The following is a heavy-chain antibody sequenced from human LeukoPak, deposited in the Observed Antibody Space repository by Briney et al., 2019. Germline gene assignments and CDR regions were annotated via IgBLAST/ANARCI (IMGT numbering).Heavy chain of an antibody. D-gene: IGHD2-2*01. V-gene: IGHV1-69*13. CDR3: AAVVPAVMGYFDY. J-gene: IGHJ4*02. CDR2: IIPIFGTA. Sequence: SVKVSCKASGGTFSSYALSWARQAPGQGLEWMGGIIPIFGTANYAQKFQGRVTITADESTSTAYMELSSLRSEDTAVYYCAAVVPAVMGYFDYWGQGTLVTVSS. CDR1: GGTFSSYA.